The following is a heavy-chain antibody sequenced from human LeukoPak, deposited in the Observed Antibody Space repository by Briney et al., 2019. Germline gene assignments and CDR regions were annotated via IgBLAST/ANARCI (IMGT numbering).Heavy chain of an antibody. CDR2: IYYSGSA. CDR1: GGSISSGGYY. J-gene: IGHJ4*02. Sequence: SETLSLTCTVSGGSISSGGYYWTWIRQHPGKGLEWIGYIYYSGSAYYNPSLKSRVTMSVDTSKNQFSPKLSSVTAADTAVYYCAREPLGDYVDYWGQGTLVTVSS. CDR3: AREPLGDYVDY. V-gene: IGHV4-31*03.